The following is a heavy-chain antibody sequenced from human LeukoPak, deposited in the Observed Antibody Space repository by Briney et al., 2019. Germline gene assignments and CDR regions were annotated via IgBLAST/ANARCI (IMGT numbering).Heavy chain of an antibody. V-gene: IGHV3-11*04. CDR2: ISSSGSTI. D-gene: IGHD5-18*01. CDR3: ARARSSYGYGDAFDI. J-gene: IGHJ3*02. CDR1: GFTFSDYY. Sequence: GGSLRLSCAASGFTFSDYYMSWIRQAPGKGLEWVSYISSSGSTIYYADSVKGRFTISRDNSKNTLYLQMNSLRAEDTAVYYCARARSSYGYGDAFDIWGQGTMVTVSS.